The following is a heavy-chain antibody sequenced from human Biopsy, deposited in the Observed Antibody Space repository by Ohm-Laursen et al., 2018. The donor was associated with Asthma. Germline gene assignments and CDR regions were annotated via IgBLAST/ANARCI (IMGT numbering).Heavy chain of an antibody. CDR1: GDSITSGGCC. CDR2: IHHSGTS. J-gene: IGHJ4*02. V-gene: IGHV4-31*03. CDR3: ARIPRRSGSYFVDY. Sequence: TLSLTCTVSGDSITSGGCCWNWIRQHPGKGLEWIGYIHHSGTSYFNPSLKSRVSFSRDTSKNQFSLRLSSVTAADTAMHYCARIPRRSGSYFVDYWGQGTLVTGSS. D-gene: IGHD3-22*01.